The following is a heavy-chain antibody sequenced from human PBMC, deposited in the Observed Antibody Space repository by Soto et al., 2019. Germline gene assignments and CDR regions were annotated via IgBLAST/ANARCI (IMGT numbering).Heavy chain of an antibody. CDR3: GTGYSSGWVNFDY. J-gene: IGHJ4*02. Sequence: QVQLQESGPGLVKPSQTLSLTCTVSGGSISSGGYYWSWIREHPGKGLEWIGYIYYSGSTYYNPSLKSRVTLSVDTSKYQFSLKLSSVTAADTAVYYCGTGYSSGWVNFDYWGQGTLVTVSS. CDR2: IYYSGST. V-gene: IGHV4-31*03. D-gene: IGHD6-19*01. CDR1: GGSISSGGYY.